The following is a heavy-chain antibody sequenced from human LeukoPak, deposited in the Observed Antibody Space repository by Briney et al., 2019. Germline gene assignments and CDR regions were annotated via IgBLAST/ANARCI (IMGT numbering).Heavy chain of an antibody. Sequence: GGSLKISCKTSGYVFTRYCIGWVGQLSGRGLDGTGVIYPGDSDTRYSPSFQGQVTISADKSLRTAYLQWSSLNASDTAMYYCARHVRPYSSSWYLDYWAQGILVTVSS. V-gene: IGHV5-51*01. J-gene: IGHJ4*02. CDR2: IYPGDSDT. CDR3: ARHVRPYSSSWYLDY. D-gene: IGHD6-13*01. CDR1: GYVFTRYC.